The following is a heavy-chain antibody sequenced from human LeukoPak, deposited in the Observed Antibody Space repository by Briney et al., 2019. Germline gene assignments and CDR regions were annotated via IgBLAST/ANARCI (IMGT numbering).Heavy chain of an antibody. Sequence: SETLSLTCAVSGYSISSGYYWGWIRQPPGKGLEWIGSIYHSGSTYYNPSLKSRVTISVDTSKNQFSLKLSSVTAADTAVYYCARRESSSSLVDYWGQGTLVTVSS. CDR2: IYHSGST. CDR1: GYSISSGYY. CDR3: ARRESSSSLVDY. V-gene: IGHV4-38-2*01. J-gene: IGHJ4*02. D-gene: IGHD6-6*01.